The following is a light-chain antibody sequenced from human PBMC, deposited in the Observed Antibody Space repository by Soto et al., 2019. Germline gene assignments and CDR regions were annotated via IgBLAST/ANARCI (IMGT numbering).Light chain of an antibody. Sequence: EIVMTQSPATLSVSPGERATLSCRASQSVSSNLAWYQHKPGQAPRLLIYGASTRATGIPARFSGSGSGTEFTLPISSLQSEDFAVYYCQQYDNWPPWTFGRGTKVDIK. CDR3: QQYDNWPPWT. CDR1: QSVSSN. V-gene: IGKV3-15*01. CDR2: GAS. J-gene: IGKJ1*01.